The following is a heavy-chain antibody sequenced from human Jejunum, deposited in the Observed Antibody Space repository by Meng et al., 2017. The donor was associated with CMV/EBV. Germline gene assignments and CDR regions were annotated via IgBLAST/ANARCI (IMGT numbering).Heavy chain of an antibody. V-gene: IGHV1-2*02. CDR2: INPNSGGA. CDR3: ASQGYDFWSGYYAFDI. CDR1: FTGHY. D-gene: IGHD3-3*01. Sequence: FTGHYMHWVRQAPGQGLEWMGRINPNSGGANYAQRFQGRVTMTRDTSISTAYMELNRLRSDDTAVYYCASQGYDFWSGYYAFDIWGQGTKVTVSS. J-gene: IGHJ3*02.